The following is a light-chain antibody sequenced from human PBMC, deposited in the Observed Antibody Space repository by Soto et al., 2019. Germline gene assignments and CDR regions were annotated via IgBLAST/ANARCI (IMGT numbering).Light chain of an antibody. J-gene: IGKJ1*01. V-gene: IGKV3-15*01. CDR3: QQYNKWPLT. CDR1: QSVSSN. CDR2: GAS. Sequence: EIVMTQSPATLSVSPGESATLSCRASQSVSSNLAWYQQKPGQAPRLHIYGASNRSTGIPARFSGSGSGTEFTLTISSLQSEDFAVYCCQQYNKWPLTFGQGTKVEIK.